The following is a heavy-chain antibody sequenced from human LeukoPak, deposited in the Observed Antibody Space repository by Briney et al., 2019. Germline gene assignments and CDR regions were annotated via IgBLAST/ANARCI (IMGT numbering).Heavy chain of an antibody. Sequence: SGTLSLTCTVSGGSISSYYWSWIRQPPGKGLEWIGYIYYSGSANYNPSLKSRVTISVDTSKNQFSLKLSSVTAADTAVYYCARNIRTGDLNWFDPWGQGTLVTVSS. CDR3: ARNIRTGDLNWFDP. J-gene: IGHJ5*02. CDR2: IYYSGSA. D-gene: IGHD7-27*01. CDR1: GGSISSYY. V-gene: IGHV4-59*01.